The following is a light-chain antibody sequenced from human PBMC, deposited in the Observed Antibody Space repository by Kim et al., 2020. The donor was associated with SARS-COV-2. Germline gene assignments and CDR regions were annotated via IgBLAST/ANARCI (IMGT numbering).Light chain of an antibody. V-gene: IGLV2-8*01. CDR1: SSDVGGYNY. J-gene: IGLJ2*01. CDR2: EVS. CDR3: SSYAGSNYVV. Sequence: QSALTQPPSASGSPGQSVTISCTGTSSDVGGYNYVPWYQQHPGKAPKLMIYEVSKRPSGVPDRFSGSKSGNTASLTVSGLQAEDEADYYCSSYAGSNYVVFGGGTKVTVL.